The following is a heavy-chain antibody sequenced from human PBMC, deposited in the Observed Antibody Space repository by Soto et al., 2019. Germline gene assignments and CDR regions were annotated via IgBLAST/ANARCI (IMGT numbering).Heavy chain of an antibody. J-gene: IGHJ6*02. CDR3: ARGYYGSGSYYNNYYYYGMDV. CDR1: GYTFTSYD. D-gene: IGHD3-10*01. CDR2: MNPNSGNT. Sequence: AAVKVSSQASGYTFTSYDINWVRQATGQGLEGMGWMNPNSGNTGYAQTFQGRVTMTRNTSISTAYMERSSLRSEDTAVYYCARGYYGSGSYYNNYYYYGMDVWDQGTTVTVSS. V-gene: IGHV1-8*01.